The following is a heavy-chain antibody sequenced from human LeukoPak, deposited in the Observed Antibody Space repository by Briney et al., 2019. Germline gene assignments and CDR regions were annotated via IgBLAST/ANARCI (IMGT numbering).Heavy chain of an antibody. CDR2: IKQDGSEK. Sequence: GGSLRLSCAASGFNFNDYGMSWVRQAPGKGLEWVANIKQDGSEKYYVDSVRGRFTISRDNAKNSLYLQMNSLRAEDTAVYYCARGSWITGSTSYYYHMDVWGKGTTVTVSS. J-gene: IGHJ6*03. V-gene: IGHV3-7*01. D-gene: IGHD1-7*01. CDR1: GFNFNDYG. CDR3: ARGSWITGSTSYYYHMDV.